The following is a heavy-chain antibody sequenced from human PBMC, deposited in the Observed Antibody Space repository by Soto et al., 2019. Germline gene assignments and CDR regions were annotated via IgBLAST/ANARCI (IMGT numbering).Heavy chain of an antibody. CDR1: GGTFSSYA. Sequence: SVKVSCKASGGTFSSYAISWVRQAPGQGLEWMGGIIPIFGTANYAQKFQGRVTITADESTSTAYMELSSLRSEDTAVYYCAREGYSSSQRLNWFDPWGQGTLVTVSS. V-gene: IGHV1-69*13. CDR2: IIPIFGTA. CDR3: AREGYSSSQRLNWFDP. D-gene: IGHD6-6*01. J-gene: IGHJ5*02.